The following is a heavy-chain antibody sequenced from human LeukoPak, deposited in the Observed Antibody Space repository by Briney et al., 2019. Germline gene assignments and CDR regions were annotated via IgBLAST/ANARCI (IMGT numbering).Heavy chain of an antibody. V-gene: IGHV3-30*02. Sequence: GGSLRLSCAASGFTFSSYGMHWVRQAPGKGLEWVAFIRYDGSNKYYADSVKGRFTISRDSSKNTLYLQMNSLRAEDTAVYYCAKDGSDFWGDYYFDYWGQGTLVTVSS. CDR2: IRYDGSNK. CDR3: AKDGSDFWGDYYFDY. D-gene: IGHD3-3*01. CDR1: GFTFSSYG. J-gene: IGHJ4*02.